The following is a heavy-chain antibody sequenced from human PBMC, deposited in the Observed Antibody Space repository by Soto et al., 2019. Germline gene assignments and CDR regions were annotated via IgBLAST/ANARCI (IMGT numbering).Heavy chain of an antibody. V-gene: IGHV3-74*01. CDR3: ARGGWDDIVVVPADMSLIDY. CDR2: INSEGSST. J-gene: IGHJ4*02. D-gene: IGHD2-2*01. Sequence: EVQLVESGGGLVQPGGSLRLSCAASGFTFSNYWMHWVRQAPGKGLVWVSRINSEGSSTSYADSVKGRFTISRDNAKNRLYLQMNSLRAEDTAVYYCARGGWDDIVVVPADMSLIDYWGQGNLVTVSS. CDR1: GFTFSNYW.